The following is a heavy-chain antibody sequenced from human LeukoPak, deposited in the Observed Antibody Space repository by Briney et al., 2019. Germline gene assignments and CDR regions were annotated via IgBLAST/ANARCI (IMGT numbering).Heavy chain of an antibody. D-gene: IGHD3-10*01. V-gene: IGHV3-23*01. CDR1: GFTFNTYG. CDR3: ARGGVDYYGSGTYYLMYYFDY. Sequence: GGSLRLSCAASGFTFNTYGMSWVRQAPGKGVEWVSGISGSGGATYYADSVKGRFTISRDDPHNTLYLQMNSLRAEDMAVYFCARGGVDYYGSGTYYLMYYFDYWGQGALVTVSS. CDR2: ISGSGGAT. J-gene: IGHJ4*02.